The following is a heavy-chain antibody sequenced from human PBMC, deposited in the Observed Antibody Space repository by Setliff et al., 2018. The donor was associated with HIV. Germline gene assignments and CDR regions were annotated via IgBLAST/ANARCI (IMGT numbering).Heavy chain of an antibody. CDR2: IYHSGST. D-gene: IGHD3-22*01. CDR1: GGSISSNNW. J-gene: IGHJ3*02. CDR3: ARGWGWNDDESSGRPQYAFDI. V-gene: IGHV4-4*02. Sequence: SETLSLTCAVSGGSISSNNWWSWVRQPPGKGLEWIGEIYHSGSTNYNPSLKSRVSISVDKSKNQFSLKLSSVTAADTAVYSWARGWGWNDDESSGRPQYAFDIWGQGTMVTVSS.